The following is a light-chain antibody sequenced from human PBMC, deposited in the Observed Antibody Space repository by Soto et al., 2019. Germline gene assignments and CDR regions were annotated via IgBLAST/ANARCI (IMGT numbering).Light chain of an antibody. Sequence: EIVMTQSPATLSLSPGERATLSCRASQSVSCYLAWYQQTPGQAPRLLIYDASNKATGIPASFSGSGSGTVSLLTRSRLEPEDGADYCYQQRSNWPSTFGQGTKVELQ. J-gene: IGKJ4*01. V-gene: IGKV3-11*01. CDR3: QQRSNWPST. CDR2: DAS. CDR1: QSVSCY.